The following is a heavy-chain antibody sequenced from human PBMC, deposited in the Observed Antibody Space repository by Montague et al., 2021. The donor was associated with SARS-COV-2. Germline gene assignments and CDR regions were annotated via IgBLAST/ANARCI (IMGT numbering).Heavy chain of an antibody. V-gene: IGHV4-59*01. D-gene: IGHD4-23*01. J-gene: IGHJ3*02. CDR1: GGSITGYY. Sequence: SETLSLTCTVSGGSITGYYWRWLRRSPGKGLQWIAYIYDGGAVNYNPSLGSRVTISTDTSKNQLSLKVNSVTAAATAVYYCVRDHPYGGPRGAYDIWGQGTVVTVSS. CDR3: VRDHPYGGPRGAYDI. CDR2: IYDGGAV.